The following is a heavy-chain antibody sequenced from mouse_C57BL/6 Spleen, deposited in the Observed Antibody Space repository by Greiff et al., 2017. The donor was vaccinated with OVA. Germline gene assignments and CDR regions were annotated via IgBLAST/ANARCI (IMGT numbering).Heavy chain of an antibody. CDR2: INPSSGYT. V-gene: IGHV1-7*01. D-gene: IGHD1-1*01. CDR3: AKATVVATGYFDV. CDR1: GYTFTSYW. J-gene: IGHJ1*03. Sequence: VQLQQSGAELAKPGASVKLSCKASGYTFTSYWMHWVKQRPGQGLEWIGYINPSSGYTKYNQKFKDKATLTADKSSSTAYMQLSSLTYEDSAVYYCAKATVVATGYFDVWGTGTTVTVSS.